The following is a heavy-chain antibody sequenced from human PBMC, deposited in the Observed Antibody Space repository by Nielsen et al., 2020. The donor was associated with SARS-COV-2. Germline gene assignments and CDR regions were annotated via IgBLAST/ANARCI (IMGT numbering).Heavy chain of an antibody. CDR3: ARDGSSSGFNWFDP. Sequence: GESLKISCAASGFTFSDYYMSWIRQAPGKGLEWVSYISSSGSTIYYADSVKGRFTISRDNAKNSLYLQMNSLRAEDTAVYYCARDGSSSGFNWFDPWGQGTLVTVSS. CDR2: ISSSGSTI. V-gene: IGHV3-11*01. CDR1: GFTFSDYY. J-gene: IGHJ5*02. D-gene: IGHD6-6*01.